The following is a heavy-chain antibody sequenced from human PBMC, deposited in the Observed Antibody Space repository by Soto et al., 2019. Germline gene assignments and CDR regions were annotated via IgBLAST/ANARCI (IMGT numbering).Heavy chain of an antibody. CDR1: GFTFSSYG. J-gene: IGHJ6*03. CDR2: ISYDGSNK. V-gene: IGHV3-30*18. Sequence: QVQLVESGGGVVQPGRSLRLSCAASGFTFSSYGMHWVRQAPGKGLEWVAVISYDGSNKYYADSVKGRFTISRDNSKNTLYLQMNSLRAEDTAVYYCAKAEAKIVVDYYYMDVWGKGTTVTVSS. CDR3: AKAEAKIVVDYYYMDV. D-gene: IGHD2-15*01.